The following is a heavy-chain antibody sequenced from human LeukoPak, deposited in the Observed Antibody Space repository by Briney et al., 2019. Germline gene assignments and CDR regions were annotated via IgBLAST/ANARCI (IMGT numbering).Heavy chain of an antibody. J-gene: IGHJ5*02. CDR2: INPTGGST. D-gene: IGHD5-12*01. CDR3: ARVDSGYRGWFDP. Sequence: ASVKVSCKASGYTFTSYYMHWVRQAPGQGLEWMGLINPTGGSTGYAQKFQGRVTMTRDMSTSTDYMELSSLRSEDTAIYYCARVDSGYRGWFDPWGQGTLVTVSS. CDR1: GYTFTSYY. V-gene: IGHV1-46*01.